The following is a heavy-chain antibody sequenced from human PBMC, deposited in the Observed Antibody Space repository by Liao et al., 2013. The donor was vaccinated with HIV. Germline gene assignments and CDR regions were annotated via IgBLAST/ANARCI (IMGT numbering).Heavy chain of an antibody. J-gene: IGHJ6*03. CDR2: INHSGST. V-gene: IGHV4-34*01. CDR1: GGSFSGYY. D-gene: IGHD3-3*01. CDR3: ARTGYNFGKRYYYYYYMDV. Sequence: QVQLQQWGAGLLKPSETLSLTCAVYGGSFSGYYWSWIRQPPGKGLEWIGEINHSGSTNYNPSLKSRVTISVDTSKNQFSLKLSSVTAADTAVYHCARTGYNFGKRYYYYYYMDVWGKGTTVTVSS.